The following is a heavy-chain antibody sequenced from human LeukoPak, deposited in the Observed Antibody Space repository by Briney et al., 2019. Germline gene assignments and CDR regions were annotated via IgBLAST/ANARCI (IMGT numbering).Heavy chain of an antibody. Sequence: GGSLRLSCAASGFTFSSYGMSWVRQAPGKGLEWVSAISGSGGNTYYADSVKGRFTISRDNAKNSLYLQMNSLRAEDTAVYYCARGLLGGDSRFGNDYWGQGTLVTVSS. CDR2: ISGSGGNT. CDR1: GFTFSSYG. V-gene: IGHV3-23*01. D-gene: IGHD2-21*02. J-gene: IGHJ4*02. CDR3: ARGLLGGDSRFGNDY.